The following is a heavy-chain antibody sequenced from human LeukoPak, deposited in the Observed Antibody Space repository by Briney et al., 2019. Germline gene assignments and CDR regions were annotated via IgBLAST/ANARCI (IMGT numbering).Heavy chain of an antibody. Sequence: GGSLRLSCAASGFTFSAYWMHWVRQSPGRGLVWVARINGDGITTSYADSVKGRFTISRDNAKNTLYLQMNSLRAENTAVFYCAGAGVGFDYWGQGTLVTVSS. CDR1: GFTFSAYW. J-gene: IGHJ4*02. D-gene: IGHD1-26*01. V-gene: IGHV3-74*01. CDR3: AGAGVGFDY. CDR2: INGDGITT.